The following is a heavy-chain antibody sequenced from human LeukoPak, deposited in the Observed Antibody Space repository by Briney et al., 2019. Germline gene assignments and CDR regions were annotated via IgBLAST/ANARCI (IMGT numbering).Heavy chain of an antibody. Sequence: SETLSLTCAVYGGSFSGYYWSWIRQPPGKGLEWIGEINHSGSTNYNPSLKSRVTISVDTSKNQFSLKLSSVTAADTAVYYCCYGSGSYYPRRTRFDYWGQGTLVTVSS. V-gene: IGHV4-34*01. CDR2: INHSGST. CDR3: CYGSGSYYPRRTRFDY. J-gene: IGHJ4*02. D-gene: IGHD3-10*01. CDR1: GGSFSGYY.